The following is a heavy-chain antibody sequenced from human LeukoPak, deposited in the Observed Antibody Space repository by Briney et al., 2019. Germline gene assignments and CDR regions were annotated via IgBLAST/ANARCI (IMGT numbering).Heavy chain of an antibody. CDR3: ASLDGGDGYNHFDY. V-gene: IGHV4-59*01. D-gene: IGHD5-24*01. CDR1: GGSISSYY. J-gene: IGHJ4*02. Sequence: TSETLSLTCTVSGGSISSYYWSWIRQPPGKGLEWIGYIYYSGNTNYNPSLKSRVTISVDTSKNQFSLKLSSVTAADTAVYYCASLDGGDGYNHFDYWGQGTLVTVSS. CDR2: IYYSGNT.